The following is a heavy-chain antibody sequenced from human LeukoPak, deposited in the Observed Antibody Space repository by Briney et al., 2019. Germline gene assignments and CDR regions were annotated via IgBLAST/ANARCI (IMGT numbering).Heavy chain of an antibody. CDR3: AREWNYCSSTSCYNYYYYYMDV. CDR2: IYHSGST. J-gene: IGHJ6*03. CDR1: GGSISSSNW. V-gene: IGHV4-4*02. Sequence: SETLSLTCAVSGGSISSSNWWSWVRQPPGKGLEWIGEIYHSGSTNYNPSLKSRVTISVDTSKNQFSLKLSSVTAADTAVYYCAREWNYCSSTSCYNYYYYYMDVWGKGTTVTVSS. D-gene: IGHD2-2*02.